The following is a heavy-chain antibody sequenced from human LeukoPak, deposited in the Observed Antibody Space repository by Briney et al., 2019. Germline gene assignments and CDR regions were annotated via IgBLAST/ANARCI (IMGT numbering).Heavy chain of an antibody. J-gene: IGHJ4*02. V-gene: IGHV4-39*01. D-gene: IGHD2-15*01. Sequence: SQTLSLTCTVAGGSISSYYCGSIRQPARSGRGWIWSVYYNGSTYYNTSRRSRVTLSVDTSRNQFSLQLSSVPAADTALYYCARLPPSCTGGTCYRSYFDYWGQGTLVTVSS. CDR2: VYYNGST. CDR3: ARLPPSCTGGTCYRSYFDY. CDR1: GGSISSYY.